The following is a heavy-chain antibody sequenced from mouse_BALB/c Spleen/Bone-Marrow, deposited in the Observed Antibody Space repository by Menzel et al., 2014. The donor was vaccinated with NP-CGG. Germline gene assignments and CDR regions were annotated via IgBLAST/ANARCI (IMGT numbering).Heavy chain of an antibody. CDR2: INPDSSTI. D-gene: IGHD1-1*01. J-gene: IGHJ3*01. V-gene: IGHV4-1*02. CDR1: GFDFSRYW. Sequence: EVQLVESGGGLVQPGGSLKLSCAASGFDFSRYWMSWVRQAPGKGLEWIGEINPDSSTIDYTPSLKDKFIISRDNAKNTLYLQMSKVRSEDTALYYCARLYYYGQFAYWGQGTLVTVSA. CDR3: ARLYYYGQFAY.